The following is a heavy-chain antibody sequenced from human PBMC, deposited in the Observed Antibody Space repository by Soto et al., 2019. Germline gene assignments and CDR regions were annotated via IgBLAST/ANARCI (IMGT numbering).Heavy chain of an antibody. J-gene: IGHJ5*02. Sequence: TLSLTCTVSGGSISSYHWSWIRQPPGKGLEWIGYIYYSGSTNYNPPLKSRVTISVDTSKNQFSLKLSSVTAADTAVYDCAREVDSSSWANWFDPWGQGTLVTVSS. CDR2: IYYSGST. V-gene: IGHV4-59*01. CDR1: GGSISSYH. CDR3: AREVDSSSWANWFDP. D-gene: IGHD6-13*01.